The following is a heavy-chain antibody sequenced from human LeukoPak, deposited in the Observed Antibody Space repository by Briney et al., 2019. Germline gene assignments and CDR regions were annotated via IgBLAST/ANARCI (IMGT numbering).Heavy chain of an antibody. V-gene: IGHV3-23*01. CDR1: GFTFSIYG. Sequence: GGSLRLSCTASGFTFSIYGMSWVRQAPGKGLEWVSAITAGADSTYYPDSVKGRFTISRDNSKNSLYLQMNSLRAEDTAVYYCAELGITMIGGVWGKGTTVTISS. CDR3: AELGITMIGGV. CDR2: ITAGADST. D-gene: IGHD3-10*02. J-gene: IGHJ6*04.